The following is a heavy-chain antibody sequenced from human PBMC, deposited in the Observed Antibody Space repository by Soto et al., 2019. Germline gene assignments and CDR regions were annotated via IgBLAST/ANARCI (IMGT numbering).Heavy chain of an antibody. CDR2: IYYSGST. D-gene: IGHD3-3*01. J-gene: IGHJ3*01. V-gene: IGHV4-39*01. Sequence: SETLSLTCTVSGGSISSSSYYWGWIRQPPGKGLEWIGSIYYSGSTYYNPSLKSRVTISVDTSKNQFPLKLSSVTAADTAVYYCARLQLSICGVGRSRDHCGQGTMVTVS. CDR3: ARLQLSICGVGRSRDH. CDR1: GGSISSSSYY.